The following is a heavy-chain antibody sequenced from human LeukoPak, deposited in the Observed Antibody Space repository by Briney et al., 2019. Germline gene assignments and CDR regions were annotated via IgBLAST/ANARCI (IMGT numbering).Heavy chain of an antibody. CDR3: ARESGVTMIVVGYYFDY. D-gene: IGHD3-22*01. CDR1: KFAFSSYA. V-gene: IGHV3-23*01. Sequence: GGSLRLSCAASKFAFSSYAMSWVRQAPGKGLEWVSAISGGGGNTYYADSVKGRFTISRDNSKNTLYLQMNSLRAEDTAVYYCARESGVTMIVVGYYFDYWGQGTLVTVSS. J-gene: IGHJ4*02. CDR2: ISGGGGNT.